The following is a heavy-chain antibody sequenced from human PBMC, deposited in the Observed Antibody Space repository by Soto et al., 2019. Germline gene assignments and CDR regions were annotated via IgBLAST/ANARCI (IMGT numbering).Heavy chain of an antibody. CDR1: GFSFSTYN. CDR2: ITNSVSTI. D-gene: IGHD3-10*01. V-gene: IGHV3-48*01. CDR3: SEDVPEFCRGSCPPYYYYYMDV. J-gene: IGHJ6*03. Sequence: EVQLVESGGGLVQPGGSLRLSCVASGFSFSTYNMNWVRQAPGKGLECVSFITNSVSTIYYADSVRGRFTISRDNAQQQPYVQEGSLAAEGSAVFYWSEDVPEFCRGSCPPYYYYYMDVWGKGTTVTVSS.